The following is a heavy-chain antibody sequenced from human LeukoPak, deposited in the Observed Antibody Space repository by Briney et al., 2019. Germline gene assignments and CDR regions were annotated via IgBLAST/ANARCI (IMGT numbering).Heavy chain of an antibody. V-gene: IGHV1-69*13. J-gene: IGHJ4*02. CDR3: ASLIGYCSGGSCFKTAVPYDY. CDR2: IIPIFGTA. CDR1: GGTFSSYA. Sequence: VASVKVSCKASGGTFSSYAISWVRQAPGQGLEWMGGIIPIFGTANYAQKFQGRVTITADESTSTAYMELSSLRSEDTAVYYCASLIGYCSGGSCFKTAVPYDYWGQGTLVTVSS. D-gene: IGHD2-15*01.